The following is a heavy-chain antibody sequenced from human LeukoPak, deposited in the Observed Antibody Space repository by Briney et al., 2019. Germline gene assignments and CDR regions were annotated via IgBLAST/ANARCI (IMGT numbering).Heavy chain of an antibody. Sequence: ASVKLSCNSSGGTFGSCAISCVPQDPGQGFEWVGGKIPIFGTGNYARNLQRRVTITGDKSTSTVYMELRSLRSEETAVYYCARGGTVSKYYYYYYMDVWGKGTTVTVSS. CDR2: KIPIFGTG. D-gene: IGHD4-17*01. J-gene: IGHJ6*03. CDR3: ARGGTVSKYYYYYYMDV. CDR1: GGTFGSCA. V-gene: IGHV1-69*06.